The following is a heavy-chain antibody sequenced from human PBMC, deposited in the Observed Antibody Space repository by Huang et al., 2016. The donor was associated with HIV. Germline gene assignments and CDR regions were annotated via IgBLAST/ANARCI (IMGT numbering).Heavy chain of an antibody. J-gene: IGHJ6*02. CDR2: ITQDGSER. Sequence: EVQLVESGGGVVHPGGSLRLSCAASGFTFTNNYMTWVRQAPGKGLEWLANITQDGSERYYVDSVKGRFTISRDNAKNSVYLQMNSLRADDTAIYYCARGKAMDVWGRGTTVIVSS. CDR3: ARGKAMDV. CDR1: GFTFTNNY. V-gene: IGHV3-7*04.